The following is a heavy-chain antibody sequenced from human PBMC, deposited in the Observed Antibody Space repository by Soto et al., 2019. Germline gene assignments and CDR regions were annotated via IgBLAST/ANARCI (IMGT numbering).Heavy chain of an antibody. CDR3: AGYRGSGGVEYNMNV. D-gene: IGHD3-16*01. J-gene: IGHJ6*02. V-gene: IGHV3-74*01. CDR2: IMSDGSGT. Sequence: EVQLVESGGGLVQPGGSLRLSCAASGFTFSSYWMHWVRQGPGEGLVWVSRIMSDGSGTTYADSVKGRFTISRDNAKNMMYLKMNTKSAEDTAVYSCAGYRGSGGVEYNMNVWGQGTMVTVSS. CDR1: GFTFSSYW.